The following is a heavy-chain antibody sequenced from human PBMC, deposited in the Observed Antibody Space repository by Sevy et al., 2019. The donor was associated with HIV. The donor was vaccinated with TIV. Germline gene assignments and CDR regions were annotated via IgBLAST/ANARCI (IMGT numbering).Heavy chain of an antibody. CDR1: GYTFIDYY. Sequence: ASVKVSCKASGYTFIDYYMHWVRQAPGQALEWMGRINPNSGATNYAQKFQDRVTMTRDTSIITSYMELRRLRSDDTAVYYCAREDYYDASGGWVDPWGQGTLVTVSS. CDR2: INPNSGAT. D-gene: IGHD3-22*01. CDR3: AREDYYDASGGWVDP. V-gene: IGHV1-2*06. J-gene: IGHJ5*02.